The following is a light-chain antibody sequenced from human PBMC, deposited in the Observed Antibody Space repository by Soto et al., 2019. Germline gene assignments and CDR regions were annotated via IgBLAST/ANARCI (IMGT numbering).Light chain of an antibody. V-gene: IGLV1-36*01. CDR2: QDD. CDR1: SSNIGNNG. J-gene: IGLJ2*01. Sequence: QSVLTQPPSVSAAPRQRVTISCSGSSSNIGNNGVNWYQQLPGKAPKLLIYQDDLLPSGVSDRFSGSKSGTSASLAISGLQSEDEADYYCAAWDDSLNGVIFGGGTQLTVL. CDR3: AAWDDSLNGVI.